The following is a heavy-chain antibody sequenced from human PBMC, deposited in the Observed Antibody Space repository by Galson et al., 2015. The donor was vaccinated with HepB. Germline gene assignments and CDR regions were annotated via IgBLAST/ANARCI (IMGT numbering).Heavy chain of an antibody. J-gene: IGHJ4*02. CDR2: ISGSGANT. D-gene: IGHD7-27*01. CDR1: GLTFSSYA. CDR3: ARWGPGGDLDY. V-gene: IGHV3-23*01. Sequence: SLRLSCAASGLTFSSYAMNWVRQAPGKGLEWVSHISGSGANTYYADSVKGRFTISRDNSKNTLFLQMNSLRDEDTAIYYCARWGPGGDLDYWGQGTLVIVSS.